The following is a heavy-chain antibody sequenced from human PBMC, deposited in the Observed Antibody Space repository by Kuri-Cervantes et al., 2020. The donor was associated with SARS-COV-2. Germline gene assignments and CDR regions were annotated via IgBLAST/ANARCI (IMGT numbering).Heavy chain of an antibody. CDR1: GFTFSSYS. Sequence: ESLKISCAASGFTFSSYSMNWVRQAPGKGLEWIGEINHSGSTNYNPSLKSRVTISVDTSKNQFSLKLSSVTAADTAVYYCARYGWQYGMDVWGQGTTVTVSS. CDR3: ARYGWQYGMDV. CDR2: INHSGST. D-gene: IGHD2-8*02. V-gene: IGHV4-34*01. J-gene: IGHJ6*02.